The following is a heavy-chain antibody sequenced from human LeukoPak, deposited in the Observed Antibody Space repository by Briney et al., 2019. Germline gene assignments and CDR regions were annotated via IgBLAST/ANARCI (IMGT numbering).Heavy chain of an antibody. CDR1: GGSFSGYY. CDR3: ARHRGGAPRWADY. Sequence: PSETLSLTCAVYGGSFSGYYWSWIRQPPGKGLEWIGEINHSGSTNYNPSLKSRVTISVDTSKNQFSLKLSSVTAADTAVYYCARHRGGAPRWADYWGQGTLVTVSS. D-gene: IGHD4-23*01. CDR2: INHSGST. V-gene: IGHV4-34*01. J-gene: IGHJ4*02.